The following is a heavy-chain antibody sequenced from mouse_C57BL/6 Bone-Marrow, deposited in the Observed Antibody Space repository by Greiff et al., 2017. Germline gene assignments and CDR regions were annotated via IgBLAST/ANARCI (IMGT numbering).Heavy chain of an antibody. CDR1: GYTFTSYW. CDR2: IDPSDSYT. Sequence: QVQLQQPGAELVMPGASVKLSCKASGYTFTSYWMHWVKQRPGQGLEWIGEIDPSDSYTNYNQKFKGKSTLTVDKSSSTAYMQLSSRTSEDAAVYYCAREGVLRAWFAYWGQGTLVTVSA. J-gene: IGHJ3*01. CDR3: AREGVLRAWFAY. D-gene: IGHD1-1*01. V-gene: IGHV1-69*01.